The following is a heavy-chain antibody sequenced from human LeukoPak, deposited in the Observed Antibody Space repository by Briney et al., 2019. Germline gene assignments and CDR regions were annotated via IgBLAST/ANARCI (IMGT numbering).Heavy chain of an antibody. CDR2: NNPSGGST. V-gene: IGHV1-46*01. CDR3: ARVGGEQWLVFSY. CDR1: GYTFTSYY. D-gene: IGHD6-19*01. Sequence: ASVKVSCKASGYTFTSYYMHWVRQAPGQGLEWMAINNPSGGSTSXAQXFXGRVTMTRDTSTSTVYMELSSLRSEDTAVYYCARVGGEQWLVFSYWGQGTLVTVSS. J-gene: IGHJ4*02.